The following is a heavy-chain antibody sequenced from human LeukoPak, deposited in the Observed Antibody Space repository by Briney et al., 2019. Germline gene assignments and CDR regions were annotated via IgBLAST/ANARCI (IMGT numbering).Heavy chain of an antibody. Sequence: SETLSLTCTVSGGSISSSSYYWGWIRQPPGKGLEWIGSIYYSGSTYYDPSLKSRVTISVDTSKNQFSLKLSSVTAADTAVYYCARGHFITMIVVVGLDWFDPWGQGTLVTVSS. D-gene: IGHD3-22*01. CDR3: ARGHFITMIVVVGLDWFDP. J-gene: IGHJ5*02. CDR1: GGSISSSSYY. V-gene: IGHV4-39*07. CDR2: IYYSGST.